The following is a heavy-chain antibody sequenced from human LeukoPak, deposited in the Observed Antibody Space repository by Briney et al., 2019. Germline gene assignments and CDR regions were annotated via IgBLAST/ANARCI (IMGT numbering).Heavy chain of an antibody. J-gene: IGHJ4*02. CDR2: INPDGNKK. V-gene: IGHV3-7*01. CDR1: GFTFSSYW. CDR3: ARDLAYSRLDY. D-gene: IGHD5-18*01. Sequence: GGSLRLSCAASGFTFSSYWMSWVRQAPGKGLEWVASINPDGNKKYSADSVKGRFTISRDNAENSLYLQMNSLRVEDTAFYYCARDLAYSRLDYWGQGMLVTVSS.